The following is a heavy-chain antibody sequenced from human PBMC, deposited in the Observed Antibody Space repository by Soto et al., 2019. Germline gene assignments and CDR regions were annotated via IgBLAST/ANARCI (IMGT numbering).Heavy chain of an antibody. D-gene: IGHD5-18*01. V-gene: IGHV3-23*01. J-gene: IGHJ4*02. CDR1: GFTFSNFA. CDR3: AKGSRWLQLGQLDS. Sequence: PGGSLRLSCATSGFTFSNFAMSWVRQAPGRGLEWVSGLSGSGDRTYYADSVKGQFIISRDNSKNTLYLQMDRLSAGDTALYYCAKGSRWLQLGQLDSWGQGTQVTVYS. CDR2: LSGSGDRT.